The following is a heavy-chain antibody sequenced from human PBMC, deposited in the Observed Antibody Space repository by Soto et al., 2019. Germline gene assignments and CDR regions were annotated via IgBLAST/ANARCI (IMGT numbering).Heavy chain of an antibody. Sequence: EAQLLESGGDLVQPGGSLRLSCAASEFSFDDYAMSWVRQAPGKGLEWVSSITYTGVSTYYVDSVKGRFTISRDNSKDTLYLQMHSLRAEDTAIYYCAKASVWYPYFDSWGQGTLVTVSS. CDR3: AKASVWYPYFDS. D-gene: IGHD6-13*01. V-gene: IGHV3-23*01. J-gene: IGHJ4*02. CDR2: ITYTGVST. CDR1: EFSFDDYA.